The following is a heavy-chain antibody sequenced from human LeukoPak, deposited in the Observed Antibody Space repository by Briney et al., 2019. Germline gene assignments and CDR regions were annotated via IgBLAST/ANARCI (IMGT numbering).Heavy chain of an antibody. CDR1: GYSISSGYY. CDR2: IYYSGST. CDR3: ARGMRGYSGYDQSPFEH. D-gene: IGHD5-12*01. J-gene: IGHJ4*02. Sequence: SETLSLTCAVSGYSISSGYYWGWIRKPPGKELEWIGSIYYSGSTYDNPALKSRLTISVATSKNQCSLKLSSVTAADTAVYYCARGMRGYSGYDQSPFEHWGRGTLVTVSS. V-gene: IGHV4-38-2*01.